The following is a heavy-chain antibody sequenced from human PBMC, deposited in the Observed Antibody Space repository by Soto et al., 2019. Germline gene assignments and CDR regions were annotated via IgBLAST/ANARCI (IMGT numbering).Heavy chain of an antibody. D-gene: IGHD3-22*01. V-gene: IGHV4-38-2*01. CDR2: IYHSGNI. CDR3: ARAAYYYRRSACSEEGWFDP. CDR1: GYSISTHYY. J-gene: IGHJ5*02. Sequence: SETLSLTCAVSGYSISTHYYWGWIRQPPGQGLEWIGSIYHSGNIYYNPSLRRRVTMSLDAAKNQFSLNLTSVTATDTAVYYCARAAYYYRRSACSEEGWFDPWSQGTLVTSPQ.